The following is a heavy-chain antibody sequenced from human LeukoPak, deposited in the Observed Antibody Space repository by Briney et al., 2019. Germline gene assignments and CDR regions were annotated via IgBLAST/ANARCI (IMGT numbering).Heavy chain of an antibody. V-gene: IGHV3-66*01. CDR1: GFTLSRNY. D-gene: IGHD5-18*01. Sequence: GGSLRLSCAPSGFTLSRNYMSWGPQAPGKGVEGGSVIYSGGSTYYADSVKGRFTISRDNSKNSLYLQMNSLRAKDTSVYYCARLSEYSQPGGHKGFDYWGQGALVTVSS. J-gene: IGHJ4*02. CDR3: ARLSEYSQPGGHKGFDY. CDR2: IYSGGST.